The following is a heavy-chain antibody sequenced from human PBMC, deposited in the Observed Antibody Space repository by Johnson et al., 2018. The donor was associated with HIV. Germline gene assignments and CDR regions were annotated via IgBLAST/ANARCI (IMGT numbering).Heavy chain of an antibody. CDR2: INWNGAST. CDR3: ARDRGARAAAVNDAFDI. J-gene: IGHJ3*02. CDR1: GFTFGDYV. V-gene: IGHV3-20*04. Sequence: VQLVESGGGLGQPGRSLRLSCTDSGFTFGDYVMSWVRQAPGKGLEWVSGINWNGASTGYPGSVKGRFTISRDNAKNSLYLQMNSLRAEDTALYYCARDRGARAAAVNDAFDIWGQGTMGTVSS. D-gene: IGHD6-13*01.